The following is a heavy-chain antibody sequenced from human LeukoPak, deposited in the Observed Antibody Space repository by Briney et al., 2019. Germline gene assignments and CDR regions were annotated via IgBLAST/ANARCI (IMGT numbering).Heavy chain of an antibody. Sequence: PGGSLRPSCAASGFTFDDYAMHWVRQAPGKGLEWVSGISWNSGSIGYADSVKGRFTISRDNAKNSLYLQMNSLRAEDMASYYCAKDSGSHYYDSSGTFQHWGQGTLVTVSS. J-gene: IGHJ1*01. D-gene: IGHD3-22*01. CDR1: GFTFDDYA. CDR2: ISWNSGSI. CDR3: AKDSGSHYYDSSGTFQH. V-gene: IGHV3-9*03.